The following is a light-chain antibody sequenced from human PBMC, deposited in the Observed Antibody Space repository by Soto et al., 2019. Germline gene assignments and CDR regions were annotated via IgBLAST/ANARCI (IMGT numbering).Light chain of an antibody. CDR2: GAS. J-gene: IGKJ5*01. CDR1: QSVSSN. Sequence: EIVMTQSPATLSVSPGERPTLSRRASQSVSSNLAWYQQKPGQAPRLLIYGASTRATGIPARFSGSGSGTEFTLTISSLQSEDFAVYYCQQYNNYPLFGQGTRLEI. CDR3: QQYNNYPL. V-gene: IGKV3-15*01.